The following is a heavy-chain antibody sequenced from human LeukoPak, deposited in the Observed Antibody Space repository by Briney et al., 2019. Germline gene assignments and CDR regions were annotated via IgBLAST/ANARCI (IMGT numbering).Heavy chain of an antibody. J-gene: IGHJ5*02. CDR1: GFTFSTYS. D-gene: IGHD1-26*01. V-gene: IGHV3-21*04. CDR2: ISSSSSYI. Sequence: PGGSLRLSCAASGFTFSTYSMHWVRQAPGKGLEWVSSISSSSSYIYYADSVKGRFTISRDNAKNSLYLQMNSLRAEDTAIYYCANLNPVVGAPWGQGTLVTVSS. CDR3: ANLNPVVGAP.